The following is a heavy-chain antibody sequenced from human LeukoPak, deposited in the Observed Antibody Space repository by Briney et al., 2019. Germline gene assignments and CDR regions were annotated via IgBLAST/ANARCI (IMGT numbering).Heavy chain of an antibody. CDR1: GGSISSYH. V-gene: IGHV4-4*07. J-gene: IGHJ4*02. Sequence: PSETLSLTCTVSGGSISSYHWSWIRQPAGKGLEWIGRIYTSGSTNYNPSLKSRVTMSVDTSKNQFSLKLSSVTAADTAVYYCARDPRGYSGYGPGVYFDYWGQGTLVTVSS. D-gene: IGHD5-12*01. CDR3: ARDPRGYSGYGPGVYFDY. CDR2: IYTSGST.